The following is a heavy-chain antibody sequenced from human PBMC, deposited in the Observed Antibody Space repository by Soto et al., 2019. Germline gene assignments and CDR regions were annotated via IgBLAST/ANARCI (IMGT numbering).Heavy chain of an antibody. V-gene: IGHV1-69*01. CDR2: IIPIFGTA. CDR3: ARAPLGAARRLGWFDP. CDR1: GGTFSSYA. J-gene: IGHJ5*02. D-gene: IGHD6-6*01. Sequence: QVQLVQSGAEVKKPGASVKVSCKASGGTFSSYAISWVRQAPGQGLEWMGGIIPIFGTANYAQKFQGRVTITADESTSTAYVELSSLRSEDTAVYYCARAPLGAARRLGWFDPWGQGTLVTVSS.